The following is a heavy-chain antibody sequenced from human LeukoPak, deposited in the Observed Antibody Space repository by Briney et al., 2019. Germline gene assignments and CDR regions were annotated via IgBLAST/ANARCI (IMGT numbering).Heavy chain of an antibody. V-gene: IGHV3-53*01. CDR1: GFTVSSNY. CDR2: IYSGGST. J-gene: IGHJ3*01. CDR3: ARGPFPVIVGATTVWDY. D-gene: IGHD1-26*01. Sequence: PGGSLRLSCAASGFTVSSNYMSWVRQAPGKGLEWVSVIYSGGSTYYADSVKGRFTISRDNSKSTLYLQMNSLRAEDTAVYYCARGPFPVIVGATTVWDYWGQGTMVTVSS.